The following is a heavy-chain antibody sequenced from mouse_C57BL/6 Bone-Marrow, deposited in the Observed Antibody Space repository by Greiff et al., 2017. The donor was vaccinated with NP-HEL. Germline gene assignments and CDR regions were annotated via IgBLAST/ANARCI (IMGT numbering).Heavy chain of an antibody. CDR1: GYTFTSYW. CDR2: INPSSGYT. Sequence: QVQLQQSGAEPAKPGASVKLSCKASGYTFTSYWMHWVKQRPGQGLEWIGYINPSSGYTKYNQKFKDKATLTADKSSSTAYMQLSSLTFADSAVYYCAKTASPSGNFDYWGQGTTLTVSS. V-gene: IGHV1-7*01. J-gene: IGHJ2*01. CDR3: AKTASPSGNFDY. D-gene: IGHD4-1*01.